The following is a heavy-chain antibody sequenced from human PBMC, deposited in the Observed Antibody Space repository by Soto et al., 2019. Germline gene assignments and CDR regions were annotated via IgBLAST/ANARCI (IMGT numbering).Heavy chain of an antibody. D-gene: IGHD3-10*01. Sequence: QVQLQESGPGLVKPSQTLSLTCTVSGGSISSGAYYWSSIRQHPGKGLECIGYIYYSGSTYYNPSLESRVTISVDTSENQISLRLSSVTAADTAVYYCARYGSGSYYPTSFDYWGQGTLVTVSS. CDR3: ARYGSGSYYPTSFDY. V-gene: IGHV4-31*03. J-gene: IGHJ4*02. CDR1: GGSISSGAYY. CDR2: IYYSGST.